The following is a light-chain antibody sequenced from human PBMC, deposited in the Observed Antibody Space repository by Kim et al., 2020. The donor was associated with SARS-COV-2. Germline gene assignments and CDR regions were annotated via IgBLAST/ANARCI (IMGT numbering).Light chain of an antibody. CDR2: ANE. CDR3: QSYDKSLGGWRI. CDR1: SSNTVADFP. J-gene: IGLJ2*01. Sequence: VPIPCTGTSSNTVADFPVHCSQQRPGAAPRLIIFANENRPSGGPGRFSGSKSGTSASLAITGLQADDEGDYYCQSYDKSLGGWRIFGGGTQLTVL. V-gene: IGLV1-40*01.